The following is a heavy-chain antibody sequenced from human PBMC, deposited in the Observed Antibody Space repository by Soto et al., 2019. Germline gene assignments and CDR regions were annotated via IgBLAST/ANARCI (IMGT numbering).Heavy chain of an antibody. V-gene: IGHV5-51*01. Sequence: GESLKISCKGSGYSFTSYWIGWVRQMPGKGLEWMGIIYPGDSDTRYSPSFQGQVTISADKSISTAYLQWSSLKASDTAMYYCARQAYYDFWSGYYAYNWFDPWGQGTLVTVPQ. J-gene: IGHJ5*02. CDR3: ARQAYYDFWSGYYAYNWFDP. CDR2: IYPGDSDT. CDR1: GYSFTSYW. D-gene: IGHD3-3*01.